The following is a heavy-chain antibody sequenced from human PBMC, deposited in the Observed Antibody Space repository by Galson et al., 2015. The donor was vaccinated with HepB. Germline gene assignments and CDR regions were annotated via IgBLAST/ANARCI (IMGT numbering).Heavy chain of an antibody. V-gene: IGHV1-3*01. CDR2: INAGNGNT. CDR1: GYTFTSYA. D-gene: IGHD3-10*01. Sequence: SVKVSCKASGYTFTSYAMHWVRQAPGQRLEWMGWINAGNGNTKYSQKFQGRVTITRDTSASTAYMELSSLRSEDTAVYYCAGAMVRGVIGYYMDVWGKGTTVTVSS. J-gene: IGHJ6*03. CDR3: AGAMVRGVIGYYMDV.